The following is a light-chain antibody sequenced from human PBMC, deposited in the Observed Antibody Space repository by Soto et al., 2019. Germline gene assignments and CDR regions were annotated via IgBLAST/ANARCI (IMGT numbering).Light chain of an antibody. Sequence: DIQMTQSPSILSASVGDRVTITCRASQSIGSWVAWYQQKPGRAPNLLIHKASHLESGVPSRFSGSGSGTEFTLTISSLQPDDFATYYCQQYTTFGQGTKVDIK. CDR1: QSIGSW. CDR2: KAS. V-gene: IGKV1-5*03. J-gene: IGKJ1*01. CDR3: QQYTT.